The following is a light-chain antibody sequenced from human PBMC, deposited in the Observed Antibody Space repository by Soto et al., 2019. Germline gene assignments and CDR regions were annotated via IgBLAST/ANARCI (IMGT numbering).Light chain of an antibody. CDR2: DAS. V-gene: IGKV3-11*01. J-gene: IGKJ1*01. CDR3: HHFGSLPET. CDR1: QSVTNS. Sequence: EIVLTQSPATLSLSPGERATLSCRASQSVTNSLAWYQQKPGQAPRLLVYDASNRATGIPTRFSGSGSGTDFTLTISNLEPEDFAVYYCHHFGSLPETFGQGTNVE.